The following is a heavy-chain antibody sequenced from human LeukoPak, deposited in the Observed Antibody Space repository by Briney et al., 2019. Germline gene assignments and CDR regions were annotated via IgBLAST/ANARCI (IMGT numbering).Heavy chain of an antibody. CDR1: GYTFTGYY. CDR3: ARGPGGDAFDI. CDR2: MNPNSGNT. V-gene: IGHV1-8*03. Sequence: ASVKVSCKASGYTFTGYYMHWVRQAPGQGLEWMGWMNPNSGNTGYAQKFQGRVTITRNTSISTAYMELSSLRSEDTAVYYCARGPGGDAFDIWGQGTMVTVSS. D-gene: IGHD3-10*01. J-gene: IGHJ3*02.